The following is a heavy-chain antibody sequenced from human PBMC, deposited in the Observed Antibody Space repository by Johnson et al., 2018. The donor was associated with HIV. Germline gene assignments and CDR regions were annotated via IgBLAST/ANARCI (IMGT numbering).Heavy chain of an antibody. CDR2: ISGSAGIT. CDR3: AKGGVGAVAGIDWG. V-gene: IGHV3-23*04. D-gene: IGHD6-19*01. CDR1: GFTFSSYA. Sequence: MQLVESGGGLVQRGGSLRLSCIASGFTFSSYAMSLVRQAPGKGLEWVSAISGSAGITYYADSVKGRFTISRDNSKNSLYLQMNRLRAEDTALHSCAKGGVGAVAGIDWGWCQGTMVTVSS. J-gene: IGHJ3*01.